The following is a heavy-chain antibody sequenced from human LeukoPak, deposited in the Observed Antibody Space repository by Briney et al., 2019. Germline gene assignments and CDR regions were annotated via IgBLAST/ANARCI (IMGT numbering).Heavy chain of an antibody. CDR2: ISSSSSTI. Sequence: PGGSLRLSCAASGFTFSSYSMNWVRQAPGKGLEWVSYISSSSSTIYYADSVKGRFTISRDNAKNSLYLQMNSLRAEDTAVYHCARWRYSYGPGRGYYYYYMDVWGKGTTVTVSS. D-gene: IGHD5-18*01. CDR1: GFTFSSYS. CDR3: ARWRYSYGPGRGYYYYYMDV. V-gene: IGHV3-48*04. J-gene: IGHJ6*03.